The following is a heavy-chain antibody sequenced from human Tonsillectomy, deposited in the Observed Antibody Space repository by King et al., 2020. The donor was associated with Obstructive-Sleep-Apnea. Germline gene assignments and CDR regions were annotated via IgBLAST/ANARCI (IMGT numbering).Heavy chain of an antibody. CDR1: GYSFTNYW. D-gene: IGHD3-22*01. V-gene: IGHV5-51*01. J-gene: IGHJ6*02. CDR2: IYPGVPVT. CDR3: ARHFYDSSGYSRGYGMDV. Sequence: VQLVQSGAEVKKPGEALKISCKASGYSFTNYWIGWVRQMPGKCLEWMGIIYPGVPVTRYSPSFQGQVTISADQAIITAYLHGNSLKASDTAMYYCARHFYDSSGYSRGYGMDVWGQGTTVTVSS.